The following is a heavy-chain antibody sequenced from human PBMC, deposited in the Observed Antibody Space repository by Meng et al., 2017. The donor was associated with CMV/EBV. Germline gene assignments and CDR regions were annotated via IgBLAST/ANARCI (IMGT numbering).Heavy chain of an antibody. D-gene: IGHD2-2*01. CDR2: IIPILGIA. J-gene: IGHJ5*02. CDR3: AREVRYCSSTSCYRFDP. V-gene: IGHV1-69*16. CDR1: GGTFSSYT. Sequence: SVKVSCKASGGTFSSYTISWVRQAPGQGLEWMGRIIPILGIANYAQKFQGRVTITTDESTSTAYMELSSLRSEDTAVYYCAREVRYCSSTSCYRFDPWGQGTLVTVSS.